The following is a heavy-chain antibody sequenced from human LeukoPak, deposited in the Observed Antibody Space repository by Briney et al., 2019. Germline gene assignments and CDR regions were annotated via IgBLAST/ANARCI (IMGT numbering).Heavy chain of an antibody. CDR2: IYPRDSDT. V-gene: IGHV5-51*01. CDR3: ARRLTWPDVFDI. J-gene: IGHJ3*02. CDR1: EYSFTSYW. Sequence: GESLKISCKGFEYSFTSYWIGWVRQMPGKGLEWMGIIYPRDSDTRYSPSFQGQVTISAGKSISTAYLHWSSLKASDTAIYYCARRLTWPDVFDIWGQGTMVTVSS.